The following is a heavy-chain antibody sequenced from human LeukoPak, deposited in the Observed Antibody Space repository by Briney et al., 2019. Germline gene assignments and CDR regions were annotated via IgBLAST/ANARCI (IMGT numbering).Heavy chain of an antibody. CDR1: GFTFDDYG. D-gene: IGHD2-2*01. J-gene: IGHJ4*02. CDR3: ARVRDLVIVPAAISRYFDY. Sequence: PGGSLRLSCAASGFTFDDYGMSWVRQAPGKGLEWVSGINWNGGSTGYADSVKGRFTISRDNAKNSLYLQMNSLRAEDTAVYYCARVRDLVIVPAAISRYFDYWGQGTLVTAPS. CDR2: INWNGGST. V-gene: IGHV3-20*04.